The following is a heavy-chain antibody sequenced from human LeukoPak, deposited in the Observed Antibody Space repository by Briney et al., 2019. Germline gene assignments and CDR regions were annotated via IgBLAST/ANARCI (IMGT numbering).Heavy chain of an antibody. D-gene: IGHD6-13*01. V-gene: IGHV3-21*01. CDR1: GFTFRSYS. J-gene: IGHJ4*02. CDR3: ARDSAAAILD. Sequence: PGGSLRLSCAASGFTFRSYSMNWVRQAPGKGLEWVSSISTSRSYIYYADSVKGRFTISRDNAKNTLYLQMNSLRAEDTAVYYCARDSAAAILDWGQGTLVTVSS. CDR2: ISTSRSYI.